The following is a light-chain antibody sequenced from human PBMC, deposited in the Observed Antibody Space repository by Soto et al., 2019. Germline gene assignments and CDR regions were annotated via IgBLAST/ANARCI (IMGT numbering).Light chain of an antibody. CDR3: QTWGTGIVI. CDR1: SGHSNYA. V-gene: IGLV4-69*01. Sequence: QSVLTQSPSASASLGASVKLTCTLSSGHSNYAIAWHHQQPEKGPRYLMKLNRDGSHSKGDGIPNRFSGSSSGAERYLTISSLQSEDEADYYCQTWGTGIVIFGGGTQLTVL. J-gene: IGLJ2*01. CDR2: LNRDGSH.